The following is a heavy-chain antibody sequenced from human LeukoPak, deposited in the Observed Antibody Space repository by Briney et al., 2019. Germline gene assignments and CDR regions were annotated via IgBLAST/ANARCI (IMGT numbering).Heavy chain of an antibody. Sequence: GSLRLSCAASGFAFSTYTIHWVRQVPGKGLMWVSRINNDGRSTTYADSVKGRFTISRDNTKDTLYLQMNSLRAEDTAVYYCARDAGAFDVVGAIDYWGQGTLVTVSS. D-gene: IGHD1-26*01. CDR3: ARDAGAFDVVGAIDY. V-gene: IGHV3-74*01. CDR2: INNDGRST. J-gene: IGHJ4*02. CDR1: GFAFSTYT.